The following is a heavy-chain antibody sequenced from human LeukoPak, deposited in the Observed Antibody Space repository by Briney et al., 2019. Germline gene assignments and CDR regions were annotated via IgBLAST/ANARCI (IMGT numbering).Heavy chain of an antibody. CDR3: ARGRMVRGVTGALYFDY. D-gene: IGHD3-10*01. Sequence: SETLSLTCAVYGGSFSGYYWSWIRQPPGKGLEWIGEINHSGSTNYNPSLKSRVTISVDTSKNQFSLKLSSVTAADTAVYYCARGRMVRGVTGALYFDYWGQGTLVTVSS. CDR1: GGSFSGYY. CDR2: INHSGST. V-gene: IGHV4-34*01. J-gene: IGHJ4*02.